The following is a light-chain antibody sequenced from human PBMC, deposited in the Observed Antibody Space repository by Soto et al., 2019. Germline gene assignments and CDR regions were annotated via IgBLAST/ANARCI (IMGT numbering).Light chain of an antibody. J-gene: IGLJ2*01. Sequence: QSALTQPASVSGSPGQSITISCTGTSSDVGGYNYVSWYQQHPGKAPKLMIYDVSNRPSGVSNRFSGSKSGNTASLTISGLQAEDEGDYYCRSYTSSSTLGVVFGGGTKLTVL. V-gene: IGLV2-14*01. CDR1: SSDVGGYNY. CDR2: DVS. CDR3: RSYTSSSTLGVV.